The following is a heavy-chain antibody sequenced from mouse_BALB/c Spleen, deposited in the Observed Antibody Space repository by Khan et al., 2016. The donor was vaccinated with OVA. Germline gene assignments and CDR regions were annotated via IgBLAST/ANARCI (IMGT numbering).Heavy chain of an antibody. CDR2: IWSGGST. Sequence: QVQLKESGPGLVQPSQSLSITCTVSGFSLTSYGVHWVRQSPGKGLEWLGVIWSGGSTDYNAAFISRLSISKDNSKSQVFFKMNSLQANDTAIYYCASYYDYDYFDYWGQGTTLTVSS. CDR1: GFSLTSYG. J-gene: IGHJ2*01. D-gene: IGHD2-4*01. CDR3: ASYYDYDYFDY. V-gene: IGHV2-2*02.